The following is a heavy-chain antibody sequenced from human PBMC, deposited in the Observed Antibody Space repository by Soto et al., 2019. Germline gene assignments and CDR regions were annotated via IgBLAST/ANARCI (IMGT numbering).Heavy chain of an antibody. Sequence: GESLKISCKGSGYSFTSYWISWVRQMPGKGLEWMGRIDPSDSYTNYSPSFQGHVTISADKSISTAYLQWSSLKASDTAMYYCATLSEYYDSSGYYWRAPATSWAFDIWGQGTMVTVSS. CDR2: IDPSDSYT. CDR3: ATLSEYYDSSGYYWRAPATSWAFDI. D-gene: IGHD3-22*01. V-gene: IGHV5-10-1*01. J-gene: IGHJ3*02. CDR1: GYSFTSYW.